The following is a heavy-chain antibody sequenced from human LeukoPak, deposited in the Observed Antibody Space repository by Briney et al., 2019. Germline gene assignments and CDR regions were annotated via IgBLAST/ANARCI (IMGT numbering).Heavy chain of an antibody. CDR3: ATSIGSKNSFHV. CDR1: VASISSLY. J-gene: IGHJ3*01. D-gene: IGHD1-26*01. CDR2: VSYRGRT. Sequence: PSETLSLTCTVSVASISSLYWTWIRQPPAKGLGWIGFVSYRGRTNYNPSLNRRLSMSIDTSKNPFSLNLRSVTASDTAVYYCATSIGSKNSFHVGGGGTTVTVSS. V-gene: IGHV4-59*08.